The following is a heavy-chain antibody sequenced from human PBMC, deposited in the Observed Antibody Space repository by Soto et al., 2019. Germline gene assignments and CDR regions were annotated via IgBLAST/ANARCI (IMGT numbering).Heavy chain of an antibody. CDR3: ARSPDFGSGPFDY. CDR2: INPIGGGT. V-gene: IGHV1-46*01. CDR1: GYTFTSYY. Sequence: ASVKVSCKASGYTFTSYYIHWVRQAPGQGLEWMGMINPIGGGTNYAQRFQGRVTMTRDTSTSTVYMELSSLRSEDTAVYYCARSPDFGSGPFDYWGQGTLVTVSS. D-gene: IGHD3-3*01. J-gene: IGHJ4*02.